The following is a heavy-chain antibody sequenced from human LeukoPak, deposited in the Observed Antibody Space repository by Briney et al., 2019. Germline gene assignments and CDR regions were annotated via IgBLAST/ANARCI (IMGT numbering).Heavy chain of an antibody. D-gene: IGHD3-22*01. J-gene: IGHJ3*02. CDR2: IHYSGST. CDR1: GSMYNYY. V-gene: IGHV4-59*08. Sequence: SETLSLTCTVSGSMYNYYWSWIRQPPGKGLEWIGYIHYSGSTNYNPSLKSRVTMSLDTSKNQVSLKLNSVTAADTAVYYCARRFVGYDSSWGASDIWGQGTMVTVSS. CDR3: ARRFVGYDSSWGASDI.